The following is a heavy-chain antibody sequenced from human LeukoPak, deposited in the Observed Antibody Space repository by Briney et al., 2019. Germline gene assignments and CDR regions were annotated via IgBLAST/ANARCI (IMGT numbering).Heavy chain of an antibody. J-gene: IGHJ4*02. Sequence: PGGSLRLSCAASGFTFSSYGMHWVRQAPGKGLEWVAFIRYDGSNKCYADSVKGRFTISRDNSKNTLYLQMNSLRAEDTAVYYCANFRATPSDYWGQGTLVTVSS. V-gene: IGHV3-30*02. CDR2: IRYDGSNK. CDR3: ANFRATPSDY. CDR1: GFTFSSYG. D-gene: IGHD4-23*01.